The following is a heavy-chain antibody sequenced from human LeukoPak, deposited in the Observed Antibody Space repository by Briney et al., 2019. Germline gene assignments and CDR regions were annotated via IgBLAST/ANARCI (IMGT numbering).Heavy chain of an antibody. V-gene: IGHV4-38-2*01. CDR3: ARLDCSADACYNY. J-gene: IGHJ4*02. CDR1: GYSISSGYY. CDR2: VYHSGSI. Sequence: PSETLSLTCAVSGYSISSGYYWGWIRQPPGKGLEWIGTVYHSGSIYYNPSLKSRVTMSIDTSKNQFSLKLTSVTAADTAVYYCARLDCSADACYNYWGLGSLFTVSS. D-gene: IGHD2-15*01.